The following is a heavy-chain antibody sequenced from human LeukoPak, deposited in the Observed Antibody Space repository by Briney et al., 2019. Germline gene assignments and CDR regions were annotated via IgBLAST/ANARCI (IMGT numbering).Heavy chain of an antibody. D-gene: IGHD3-10*01. Sequence: GASVKVSCKASGYTFTGYYMHWVRQAPGQGLEWMGWINPNSGGTNYAQKFQGRVTMTRDTSISTAYMELSSLTSDDTAMYYCARAILARGLSYWGQGALVTVSS. CDR2: INPNSGGT. J-gene: IGHJ4*02. CDR1: GYTFTGYY. V-gene: IGHV1-2*02. CDR3: ARAILARGLSY.